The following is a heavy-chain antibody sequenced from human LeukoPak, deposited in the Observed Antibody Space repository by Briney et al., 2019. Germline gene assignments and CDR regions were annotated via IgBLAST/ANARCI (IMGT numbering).Heavy chain of an antibody. J-gene: IGHJ4*02. CDR2: IKQDGSEK. V-gene: IGHV3-7*04. Sequence: PGGSLRLSCAASGFTFRSYWMHWVRQAPGKGLEWVANIKQDGSEKYYVDSVKGRFAISRDNAKNSLYLQMNSLRAEDTAVDYCARGYSSRFYYWGQGTLVTVSS. D-gene: IGHD6-19*01. CDR1: GFTFRSYW. CDR3: ARGYSSRFYY.